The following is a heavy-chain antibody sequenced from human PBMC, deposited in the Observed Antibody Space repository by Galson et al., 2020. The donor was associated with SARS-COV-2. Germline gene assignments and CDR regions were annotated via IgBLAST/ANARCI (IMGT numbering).Heavy chain of an antibody. Sequence: GGSLRLSCAASGFTFSSYGMHWVRQAPGKGLEWVAVIWYDGSNKYYADSVKGRFTISRDNSKNTLYLQMNSLRAEDTAVYYCARDRKDSSGWALAWYFDIWGRGTLVTVSS. V-gene: IGHV3-33*01. D-gene: IGHD6-19*01. CDR1: GFTFSSYG. J-gene: IGHJ2*01. CDR2: IWYDGSNK. CDR3: ARDRKDSSGWALAWYFDI.